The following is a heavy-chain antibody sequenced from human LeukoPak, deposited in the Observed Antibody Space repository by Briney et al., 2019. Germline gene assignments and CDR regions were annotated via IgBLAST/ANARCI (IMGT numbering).Heavy chain of an antibody. V-gene: IGHV4-59*01. CDR2: IYYSGST. CDR1: GGSISSYY. J-gene: IGHJ3*02. Sequence: PSETLSLTCTVSGGSISSYYWSWIRQPPGKGLEWIGYIYYSGSTNYNPSLKSRVTISVDTSKNQFSLKLSSVTAADTAMYYCARDSGGYDFWSGYYTSDAFDIWGQGTMVTVSS. D-gene: IGHD3-3*01. CDR3: ARDSGGYDFWSGYYTSDAFDI.